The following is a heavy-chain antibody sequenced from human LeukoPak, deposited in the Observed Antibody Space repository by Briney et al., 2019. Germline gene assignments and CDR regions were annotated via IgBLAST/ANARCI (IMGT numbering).Heavy chain of an antibody. CDR3: ARDSSYYDILTGYLPSGYFDY. J-gene: IGHJ4*02. Sequence: SETLSLTCTVSGGSISSYYWSWIRQPAGKGLEWIGRIYTSGSTNYNPSLKSRATMSVDTSKNQFSLKLSSVTAADTAVYYCARDSSYYDILTGYLPSGYFDYWGQGTLVTVSS. V-gene: IGHV4-4*07. CDR1: GGSISSYY. CDR2: IYTSGST. D-gene: IGHD3-9*01.